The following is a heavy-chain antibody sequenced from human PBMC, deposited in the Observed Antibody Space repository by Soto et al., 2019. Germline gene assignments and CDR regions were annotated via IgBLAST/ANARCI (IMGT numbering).Heavy chain of an antibody. Sequence: GGSLRLSCAASGFTVSSYGMHWVRQAPGKGLEWVAVIWYDGSNKYYADSVKGRFTISRDNSKNTLYLQMNSLRAEDTAVYYCARDLRGYQLLYAYGMDVWGQGTTVTVYS. D-gene: IGHD2-2*02. V-gene: IGHV3-33*01. J-gene: IGHJ6*02. CDR2: IWYDGSNK. CDR3: ARDLRGYQLLYAYGMDV. CDR1: GFTVSSYG.